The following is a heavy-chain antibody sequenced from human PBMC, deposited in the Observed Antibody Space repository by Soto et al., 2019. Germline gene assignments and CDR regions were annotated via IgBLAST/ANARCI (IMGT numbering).Heavy chain of an antibody. CDR1: GFTFSSYA. Sequence: GGSLRLSCAASGFTFSSYAMHWVRQAPGKGLEWVAVISYDGSNKYYADSVKGRFTISRDNSKNTLYLQMNSLRAEDTAVYYCARGPPTYYGYFDYWGQGTLVTVSS. D-gene: IGHD3-3*01. CDR3: ARGPPTYYGYFDY. J-gene: IGHJ4*02. V-gene: IGHV3-30-3*01. CDR2: ISYDGSNK.